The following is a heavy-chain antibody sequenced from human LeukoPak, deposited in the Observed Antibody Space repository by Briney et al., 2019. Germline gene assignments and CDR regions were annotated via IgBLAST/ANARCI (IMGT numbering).Heavy chain of an antibody. Sequence: ASVKVSCKASGYVFTSYDFNWIRQTPGQRLEWTGWMNPNDGHTGYAQKFQDRVTMTRDISTTTAYLEVGSLRSEDTAVYFCARVLPSGRPDYWGQGTLVTVSS. CDR3: ARVLPSGRPDY. V-gene: IGHV1-8*01. D-gene: IGHD6-6*01. J-gene: IGHJ4*02. CDR2: MNPNDGHT. CDR1: GYVFTSYD.